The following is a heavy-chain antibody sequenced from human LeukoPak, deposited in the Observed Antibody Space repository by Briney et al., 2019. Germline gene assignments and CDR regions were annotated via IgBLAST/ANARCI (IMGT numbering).Heavy chain of an antibody. Sequence: SETLSLTCTVSGGSVNKNNFFWGWIRQPPGKGLDWIGNIYNTGSTYYNPSLKSRVTISVDTSKNQFSLKLSSVTAADTAVYYCARGTGTTDWFDPWGQGTLVTVSS. V-gene: IGHV4-39*07. J-gene: IGHJ5*02. D-gene: IGHD1-7*01. CDR2: IYNTGST. CDR1: GGSVNKNNFF. CDR3: ARGTGTTDWFDP.